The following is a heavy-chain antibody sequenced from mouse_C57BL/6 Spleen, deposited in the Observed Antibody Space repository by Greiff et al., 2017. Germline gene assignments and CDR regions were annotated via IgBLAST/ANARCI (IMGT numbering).Heavy chain of an antibody. CDR1: GYTFTSYW. CDR3: ARVYSSSYVRIFDY. Sequence: QVQLQQPGAELVMPGASVKLSCKASGYTFTSYWMHWVKQRPGQGLEWIGEFDPSDSYTNYNQKFKGKSTLTVDKSSSTAYMQLSSRTSEDSAVYYCARVYSSSYVRIFDYWGQGTTLTVSS. J-gene: IGHJ2*01. D-gene: IGHD1-1*01. CDR2: FDPSDSYT. V-gene: IGHV1-69*01.